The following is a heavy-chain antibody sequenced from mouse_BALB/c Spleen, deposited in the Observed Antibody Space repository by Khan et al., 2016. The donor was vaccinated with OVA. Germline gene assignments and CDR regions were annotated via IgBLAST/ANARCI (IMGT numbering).Heavy chain of an antibody. CDR2: IWSDGST. CDR3: ARWSDGYSFLYAMDY. J-gene: IGHJ4*01. Sequence: QVQLKQSGPGLVAPSQSLSITCTVSGFSLTSYGVHWVRQPPGKGLEWLVVIWSDGSTNYNSVLKSRLSISKDNSKSQVFLKMNSLQTDDTAIYYCARWSDGYSFLYAMDYWGQGTSVTVSS. V-gene: IGHV2-6*02. CDR1: GFSLTSYG. D-gene: IGHD2-3*01.